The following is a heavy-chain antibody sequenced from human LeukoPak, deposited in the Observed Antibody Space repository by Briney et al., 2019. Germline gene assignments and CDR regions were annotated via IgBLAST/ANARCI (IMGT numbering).Heavy chain of an antibody. CDR3: ARVRATFSPHFDN. V-gene: IGHV3-74*01. D-gene: IGHD5-12*01. CDR1: GFTFSSHW. Sequence: PGGSLRLSCAASGFTFSSHWMHWVRQAPGNGLMWVSRINSDGSITSYADSVKGRFTISRDNAKNTLYVQMNSLRAEDTAVYYCARVRATFSPHFDNWGQGTLVTVSS. CDR2: INSDGSIT. J-gene: IGHJ4*02.